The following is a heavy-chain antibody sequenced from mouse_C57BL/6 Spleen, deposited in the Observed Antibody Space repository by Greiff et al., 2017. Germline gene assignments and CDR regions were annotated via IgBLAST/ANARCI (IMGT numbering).Heavy chain of an antibody. V-gene: IGHV1-53*01. CDR1: GYTFTSYW. CDR3: AGGRQLRSHFDY. J-gene: IGHJ2*01. D-gene: IGHD3-2*02. CDR2: INPSNGGT. Sequence: VQLQQPGTELVKPGASVKLSCKASGYTFTSYWMHWVKQRPGQGLEWIGNINPSNGGTNYNEKFKSKATLTVDKSSSTAYMQLSSLTSEDSAVYSCAGGRQLRSHFDYWGQGTTLTVSS.